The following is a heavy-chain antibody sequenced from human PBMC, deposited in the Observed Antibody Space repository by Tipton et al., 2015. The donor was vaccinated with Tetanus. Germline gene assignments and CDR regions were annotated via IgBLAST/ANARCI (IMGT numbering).Heavy chain of an antibody. Sequence: QLVQSGAEVKKAGESLKISCKGSGYRFTDYWIGWVRQMPGKGLEWMGIIYPDDSDTKYSPSFQGQVTISVDKSINTAYLQWSSLKASDTAMYFCARLGRQGGALRKLYYYYFLDVWGKGTTVTVSS. CDR3: ARLGRQGGALRKLYYYYFLDV. V-gene: IGHV5-51*01. J-gene: IGHJ6*03. CDR2: IYPDDSDT. CDR1: GYRFTDYW. D-gene: IGHD3-16*01.